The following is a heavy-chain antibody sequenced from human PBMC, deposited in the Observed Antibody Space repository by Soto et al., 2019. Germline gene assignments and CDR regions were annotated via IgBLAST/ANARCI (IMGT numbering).Heavy chain of an antibody. D-gene: IGHD1-26*01. CDR1: GGSFTGNY. CDR3: ATDSATSYFGTDV. V-gene: IGHV4-34*01. Sequence: PSETLSLTCAVYGGSFTGNYRSWIRQPPGKGLEWIGEVNDSGSTNFNPSLKSRVTISVDTSKKQFTLKLTSVTAADTAVYYCATDSATSYFGTDVWGHGTTVTVSS. J-gene: IGHJ6*02. CDR2: VNDSGST.